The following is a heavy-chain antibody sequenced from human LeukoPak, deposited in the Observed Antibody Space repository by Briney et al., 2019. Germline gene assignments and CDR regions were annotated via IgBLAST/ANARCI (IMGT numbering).Heavy chain of an antibody. CDR2: LSGSGGST. CDR1: RLTFSLYA. Sequence: GGSLRLSCAVSRLTFSLYAMRGVTQARGKGRVWVSALSGSGGSTHYADSVKGRFTISRDTSKTTLYLQLKRLKCADTAVYYFAKDRGDGGNRNGFFDYWGQGTLVTVSS. D-gene: IGHD4-23*01. CDR3: AKDRGDGGNRNGFFDY. V-gene: IGHV3-23*01. J-gene: IGHJ4*02.